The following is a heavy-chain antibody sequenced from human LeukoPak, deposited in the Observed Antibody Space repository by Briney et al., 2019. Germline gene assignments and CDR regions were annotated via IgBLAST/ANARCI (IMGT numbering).Heavy chain of an antibody. CDR1: GGSISSYY. Sequence: SETLSLTCTVSGGSISSYYWSWIRQPAGKGLEWIGRIYTSGSTNYNPSLKSRVTMSVDTSKNQFSPKLSSVTAADTAVYYCAGQKWGATTGLLDYWGQGTLVTVSS. CDR2: IYTSGST. V-gene: IGHV4-4*07. J-gene: IGHJ4*02. CDR3: AGQKWGATTGLLDY. D-gene: IGHD1-26*01.